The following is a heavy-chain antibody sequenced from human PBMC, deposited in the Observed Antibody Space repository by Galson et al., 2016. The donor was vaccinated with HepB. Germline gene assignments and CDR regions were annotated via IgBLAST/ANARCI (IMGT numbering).Heavy chain of an antibody. CDR3: VTQYGVDV. CDR1: GFTFSSYA. Sequence: SLRLSCAASGFTFSSYAMHWVRQAPGKGLEYVSAISSDAVTTYYADSVKGRFTISRENSKNTLYLQMSGLRAEDTAVYYCVTQYGVDVWGQGTTVTDS. V-gene: IGHV3-64D*09. J-gene: IGHJ6*02. CDR2: ISSDAVTT.